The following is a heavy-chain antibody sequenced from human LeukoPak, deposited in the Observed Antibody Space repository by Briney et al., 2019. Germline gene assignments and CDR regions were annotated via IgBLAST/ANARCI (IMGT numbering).Heavy chain of an antibody. Sequence: GGSLRLSCTVSGFTVSSNSMSWVRQAPGGGLEWVSSISSSSSYIYYADSVKGRFTISRDNAKNSLYLQMNSLRAEDTAVYYCARDRATYSSSWYEGYWGQGTLVTVSS. CDR3: ARDRATYSSSWYEGY. J-gene: IGHJ4*02. CDR2: ISSSSSYI. D-gene: IGHD6-13*01. V-gene: IGHV3-21*01. CDR1: GFTVSSNS.